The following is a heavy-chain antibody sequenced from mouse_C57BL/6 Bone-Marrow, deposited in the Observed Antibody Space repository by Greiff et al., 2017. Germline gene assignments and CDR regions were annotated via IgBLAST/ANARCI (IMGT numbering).Heavy chain of an antibody. CDR2: ISNGGGST. J-gene: IGHJ1*03. V-gene: IGHV5-12*01. D-gene: IGHD1-1*01. CDR1: GFTFSDYY. Sequence: EVQLQQSGGGLVQPGGSLKLSCAASGFTFSDYYMYWVRQTPEKRLEWVAYISNGGGSTYYPDTVKGRFTISRDNAKNTLYLQMSRLKSEDTAMYYCAGTVVYWYFDVWGTGTTVTVSS. CDR3: AGTVVYWYFDV.